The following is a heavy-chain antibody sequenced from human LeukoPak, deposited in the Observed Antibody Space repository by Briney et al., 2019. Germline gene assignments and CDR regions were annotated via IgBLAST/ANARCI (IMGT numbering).Heavy chain of an antibody. CDR1: GFTFSSYN. CDR2: VSSRSNYI. J-gene: IGHJ3*02. Sequence: GGSLRLSCAASGFTFSSYNMNWVRQAPGKGLEWVSSVSSRSNYIYLADSLKGRFTISRDNAKNSLYLQMNSLRAEDTAMYYCARDRAVYSDSRGYYPDAFDIWGQGTMVTVSS. D-gene: IGHD3-22*01. CDR3: ARDRAVYSDSRGYYPDAFDI. V-gene: IGHV3-21*01.